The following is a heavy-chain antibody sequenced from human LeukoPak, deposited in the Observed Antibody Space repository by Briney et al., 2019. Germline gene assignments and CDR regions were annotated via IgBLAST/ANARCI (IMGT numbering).Heavy chain of an antibody. J-gene: IGHJ4*02. CDR2: INSAGNT. Sequence: PGGSLRLSCEASGFTVSANYMIWVRQAPGKGLEGVALINSAGNTHFAESVKSRFIFTRDNSKNTLYLQMNSLRAEDTATYYCARGGGRYGIDSWGQGTLVTVSS. CDR1: GFTVSANY. D-gene: IGHD4-17*01. V-gene: IGHV3-66*01. CDR3: ARGGGRYGIDS.